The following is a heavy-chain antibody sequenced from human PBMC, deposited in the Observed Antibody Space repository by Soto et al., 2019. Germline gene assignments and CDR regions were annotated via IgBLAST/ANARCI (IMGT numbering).Heavy chain of an antibody. V-gene: IGHV3-30*18. D-gene: IGHD3-3*01. CDR1: GFTFSSYG. Sequence: GGSLRLSCAASGFTFSSYGMHWVRQAPGKGLEWVAVISYDGSNKYYADSVKGRFTISRDNSKNTLYLQMNSLRAEDTAVYYCAKDRGVVRFLEWLSYGMDVWGQGTTVTVSS. CDR2: ISYDGSNK. CDR3: AKDRGVVRFLEWLSYGMDV. J-gene: IGHJ6*02.